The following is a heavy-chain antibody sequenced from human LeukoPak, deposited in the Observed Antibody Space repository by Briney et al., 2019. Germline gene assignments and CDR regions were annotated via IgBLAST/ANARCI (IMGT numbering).Heavy chain of an antibody. Sequence: ASVKVSCKASGDTVTDYGISGVRQAPGQGLEWMGWISAYNGNTKYAQKFQGRVTMTTDTSTNTAYMEVRSLRSDDTAVYYCARDLRGYDFWSGFFKYYFDYWGQGTLVTVSS. CDR3: ARDLRGYDFWSGFFKYYFDY. D-gene: IGHD3-3*01. CDR2: ISAYNGNT. J-gene: IGHJ4*02. V-gene: IGHV1-18*01. CDR1: GDTVTDYG.